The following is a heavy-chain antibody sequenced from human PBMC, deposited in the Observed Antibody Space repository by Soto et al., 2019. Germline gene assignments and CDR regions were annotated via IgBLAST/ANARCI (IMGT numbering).Heavy chain of an antibody. J-gene: IGHJ4*02. V-gene: IGHV3-23*01. CDR2: ISGSGGST. Sequence: XESLSLTSAASGFPFSSYAVSGVRQAPGKGLEWVSAISGSGGSTYYADSVKGRFTISRDNSKNTLYLQMNSLRAEDTAVYYCAKRSPTPDYWGQRTLVTVSS. CDR1: GFPFSSYA. CDR3: AKRSPTPDY.